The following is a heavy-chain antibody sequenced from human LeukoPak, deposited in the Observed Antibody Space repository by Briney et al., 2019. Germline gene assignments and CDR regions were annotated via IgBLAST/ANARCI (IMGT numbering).Heavy chain of an antibody. D-gene: IGHD3-22*01. CDR1: GFTFSSYA. CDR2: ISGSGGST. V-gene: IGHV3-23*01. CDR3: ARWPDYFDTSRYYYGMDV. J-gene: IGHJ6*02. Sequence: GGSLRLSCAASGFTFSSYAMSWVRQAPGRGLEWVSAISGSGGSTYYADSVKGRFTISRDNSKNTLYLQMNSLRADDTAVYYCARWPDYFDTSRYYYGMDVWGQGTTVTVSS.